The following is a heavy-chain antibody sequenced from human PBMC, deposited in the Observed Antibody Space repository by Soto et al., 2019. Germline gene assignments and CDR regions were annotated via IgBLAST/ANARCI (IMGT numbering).Heavy chain of an antibody. CDR3: VRLIGNSWLDS. Sequence: SETLSLTCTVSGGSISSSSYYWGWIRQPPGKGLEWIGSIYYSGGTYYNPSLKSRVTISVDISNNQVSLHLNSVTPDDTAVYYCVRLIGNSWLDSWGQGTLVTVSS. V-gene: IGHV4-39*01. CDR1: GGSISSSSYY. CDR2: IYYSGGT. J-gene: IGHJ5*01.